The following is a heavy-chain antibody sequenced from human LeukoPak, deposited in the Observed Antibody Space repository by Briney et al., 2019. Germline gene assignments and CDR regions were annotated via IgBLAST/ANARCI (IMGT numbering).Heavy chain of an antibody. CDR2: ISGSGGST. J-gene: IGHJ4*02. D-gene: IGHD3-10*01. CDR3: AKEGARTSGYFDY. V-gene: IGHV3-23*01. Sequence: PGASLRLSCAASGFTFSSYAMSWVRQAPGKGLEWVSAISGSGGSTYYADSVKGRFTISRDNSKNTLYLQMDSLRAEDTAVYYCAKEGARTSGYFDYWGQGTLVTVSS. CDR1: GFTFSSYA.